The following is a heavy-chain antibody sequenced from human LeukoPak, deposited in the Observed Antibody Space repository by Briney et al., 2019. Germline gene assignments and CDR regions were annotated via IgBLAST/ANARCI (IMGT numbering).Heavy chain of an antibody. J-gene: IGHJ5*02. CDR3: ARDGAAAALDWFDP. D-gene: IGHD6-13*01. Sequence: ASVKVSCKASGYTFTSYGISWVRQAPGQGLEWMGCISAYNGNTNYAQKLQGRVTMTTDTSTSTAYMELRSLRSDDTAVYYCARDGAAAALDWFDPWGQGTLVTVSS. CDR2: ISAYNGNT. V-gene: IGHV1-18*01. CDR1: GYTFTSYG.